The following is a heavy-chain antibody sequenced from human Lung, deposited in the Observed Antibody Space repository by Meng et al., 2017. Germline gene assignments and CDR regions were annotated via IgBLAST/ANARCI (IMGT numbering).Heavy chain of an antibody. CDR2: ISYDGSNQ. D-gene: IGHD4-17*01. J-gene: IGHJ4*02. CDR3: ARNNYGDYYFDY. Sequence: QVQLVESGGGVVQPGRSLRLSCAVSGFTFSRNAMHWVRQAPGKGLEWVAAISYDGSNQHYADSVKGRFTISRDNSENTLYLQMNSLRAEDTAVYYCARNNYGDYYFDYWGQGTLVTVSS. CDR1: GFTFSRNA. V-gene: IGHV3-30*01.